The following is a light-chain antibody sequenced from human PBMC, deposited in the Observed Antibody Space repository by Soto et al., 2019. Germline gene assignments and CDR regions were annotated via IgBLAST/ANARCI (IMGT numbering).Light chain of an antibody. J-gene: IGLJ1*01. V-gene: IGLV1-44*01. CDR1: ASNIGSKT. CDR3: AAWDDTLDEEV. CDR2: RTF. Sequence: QSVLTQPPSASGTPGQRVTISCSGSASNIGSKTVDWYQHLPGTAPKLLIHRTFQRPSGVPARFSGSKSDTSASLAISGLQSEDEADYYCAAWDDTLDEEVFGTGTKVTVL.